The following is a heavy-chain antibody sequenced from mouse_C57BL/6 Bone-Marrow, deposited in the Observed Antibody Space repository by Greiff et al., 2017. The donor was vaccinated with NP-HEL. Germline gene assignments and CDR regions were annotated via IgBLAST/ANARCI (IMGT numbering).Heavy chain of an antibody. D-gene: IGHD2-5*01. J-gene: IGHJ3*01. CDR2: ISSGGDYI. V-gene: IGHV5-9-1*02. CDR1: GFTFSSYA. Sequence: EVQLQESGEGLVKPGGSLKLSCAASGFTFSSYAMSWVRQTPEKRLEWVAYISSGGDYIYYADTVKGRFTISRDNARNTLYLQMSSLKSEDTAMYYCTRVYDSNIWFAYWGQGTLVTVSA. CDR3: TRVYDSNIWFAY.